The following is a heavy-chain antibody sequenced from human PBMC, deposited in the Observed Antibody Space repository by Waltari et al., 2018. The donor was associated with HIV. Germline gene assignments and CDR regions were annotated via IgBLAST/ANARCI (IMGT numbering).Heavy chain of an antibody. J-gene: IGHJ3*02. Sequence: QVQLQQWGAGLLKPSETLSLTCAVYGGSFSGYYWSWIRQPPGKGLEWIGEINHSGSTNYNPSLKSRVTISVDTSKNQFSLKLSSVTAADTAVYYCARGRRIAAAAPDAFDIWGQGTMVTVSS. V-gene: IGHV4-34*01. CDR3: ARGRRIAAAAPDAFDI. CDR2: INHSGST. D-gene: IGHD6-13*01. CDR1: GGSFSGYY.